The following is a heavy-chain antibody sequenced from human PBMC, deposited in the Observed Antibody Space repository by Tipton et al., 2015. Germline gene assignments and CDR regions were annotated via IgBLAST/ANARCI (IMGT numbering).Heavy chain of an antibody. V-gene: IGHV1-69*01. CDR1: GGTLDNYI. Sequence: QSGAEVKKPGSSVKVSCKASGGTLDNYIINWVRQAPGQGLEWVGGILPIFDTGNYVQKFQGRVTITADESTSTAYMELSSLRSGDTAVYYCARKVGAVSGVYTPYYYYYGMDVWGQGTTVTVSS. J-gene: IGHJ6*02. D-gene: IGHD3-10*02. CDR3: ARKVGAVSGVYTPYYYYYGMDV. CDR2: ILPIFDTG.